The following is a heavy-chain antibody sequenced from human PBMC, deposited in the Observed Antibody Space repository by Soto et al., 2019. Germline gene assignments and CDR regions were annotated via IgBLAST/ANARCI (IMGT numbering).Heavy chain of an antibody. D-gene: IGHD5-12*01. CDR2: IKQDGSEK. CDR1: GFTFSSYW. V-gene: IGHV3-7*01. Sequence: GGSLRLSCAASGFTFSSYWMSWVRQAPGKGLEWVANIKQDGSEKYYVDSVKGRFTISRDNAKSSLYLQMNSLRAEDTAVYYCARDGVATSRHYYYYGMDVWGQGTTVTVYS. J-gene: IGHJ6*02. CDR3: ARDGVATSRHYYYYGMDV.